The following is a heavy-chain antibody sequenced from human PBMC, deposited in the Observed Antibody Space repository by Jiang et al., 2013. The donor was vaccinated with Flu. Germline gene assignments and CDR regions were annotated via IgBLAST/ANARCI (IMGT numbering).Heavy chain of an antibody. CDR3: ARDFPPDSAEGYFQH. CDR2: INPSGGST. D-gene: IGHD2-15*01. CDR1: GYTFTSYY. V-gene: IGHV1-46*01. J-gene: IGHJ1*01. Sequence: QLVESGAEVKKPGASVKVSCKASGYTFTSYYMHWVRQAPGQGLEWMGIINPSGGSTSYAQKFQGRVTMTRDTSTSTVYMELSSLRSEDTAVYYCARDFPPDSAEGYFQHWGQGTLVTVSS.